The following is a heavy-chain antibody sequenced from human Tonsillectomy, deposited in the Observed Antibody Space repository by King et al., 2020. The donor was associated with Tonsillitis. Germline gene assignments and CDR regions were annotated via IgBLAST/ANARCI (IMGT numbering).Heavy chain of an antibody. CDR3: AKVSQNCGGDCLMDFDY. J-gene: IGHJ4*02. V-gene: IGHV3-23*04. CDR2: ISGSGGST. D-gene: IGHD2-21*02. CDR1: GFTFSSYA. Sequence: VQLVESGGGLVQPGGSLRLSCAASGFTFSSYAMSWVRQAPGKGLEWVSAISGSGGSTYYADSVKGRFTISRDNSKNTLYLQMNILRAEDTAVYYCAKVSQNCGGDCLMDFDYWGQGTLVTVSS.